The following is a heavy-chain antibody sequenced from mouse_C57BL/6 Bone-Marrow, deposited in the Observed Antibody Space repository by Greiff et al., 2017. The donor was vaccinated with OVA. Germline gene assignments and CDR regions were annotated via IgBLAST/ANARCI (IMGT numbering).Heavy chain of an antibody. CDR3: AREVYDGYPRGCYFDY. V-gene: IGHV1-54*01. J-gene: IGHJ2*01. D-gene: IGHD2-3*01. CDR2: INPGSGGT. CDR1: GYAFTNYL. Sequence: QVQLKQSGAELVRPGTSVKVSCKASGYAFTNYLIEWVKQRPGQGLEWIGVINPGSGGTNYNEKFKGKATLTADKSSSTAYMQLSSLTSEDSAVYFCAREVYDGYPRGCYFDYWGQGTTLTVSS.